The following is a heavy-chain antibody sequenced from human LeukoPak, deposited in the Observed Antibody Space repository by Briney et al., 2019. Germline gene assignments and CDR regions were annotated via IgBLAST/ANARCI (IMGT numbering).Heavy chain of an antibody. CDR2: IKSKTAGGTT. CDR1: GFTLSNAW. D-gene: IGHD3-22*01. V-gene: IGHV3-15*01. J-gene: IGHJ4*02. CDR3: TTEYYYDSSPYPNLVY. Sequence: GSLRLSCAASGFTLSNAWMTWVRQAPGKGPEWVGRIKSKTAGGTTDYAAPVKGRFTVSRDDSKNTMYLQMNGLKNEDTAMYYCTTEYYYDSSPYPNLVYWGQGTLVTVSS.